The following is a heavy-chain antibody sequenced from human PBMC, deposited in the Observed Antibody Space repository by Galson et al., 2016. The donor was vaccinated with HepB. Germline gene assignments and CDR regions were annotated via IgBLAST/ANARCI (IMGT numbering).Heavy chain of an antibody. Sequence: SLRLSCAASGFTFSSSAMSWVRQAPGKGLEWVSGISGSGGRTSYADAVKGRFTISRDNSKNTLYLQTNSLRAQDTAVYYCAKDAFYYALGRSTHWGQGTLVTVSS. D-gene: IGHD3-10*01. V-gene: IGHV3-23*01. CDR3: AKDAFYYALGRSTH. CDR1: GFTFSSSA. CDR2: ISGSGGRT. J-gene: IGHJ4*02.